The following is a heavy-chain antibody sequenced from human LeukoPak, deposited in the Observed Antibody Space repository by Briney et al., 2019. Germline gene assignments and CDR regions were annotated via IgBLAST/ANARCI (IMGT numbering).Heavy chain of an antibody. CDR2: ISGSGGST. CDR3: AKDRGFSGYDLTDY. D-gene: IGHD5-12*01. Sequence: GGSLGLSCAASGFTFSSYAMSWVRQAPGKGLEWVSAISGSGGSTYYADSVKGRFTISRDNSKNTLYLQMNSLRAEDTAVYYCAKDRGFSGYDLTDYWGQGTLVTVSS. CDR1: GFTFSSYA. V-gene: IGHV3-23*01. J-gene: IGHJ4*02.